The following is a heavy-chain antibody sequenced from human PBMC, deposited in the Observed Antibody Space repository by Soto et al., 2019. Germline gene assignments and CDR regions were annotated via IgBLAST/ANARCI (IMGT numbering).Heavy chain of an antibody. CDR2: ITRDSGNI. J-gene: IGHJ4*02. CDR1: GFTFSSYR. CDR3: ARGAVLDY. V-gene: IGHV3-21*01. Sequence: EVPLVESGGGLVKPGGSLRLSCAASGFTFSSYRMNWVRQAPGKGLDWVSSITRDSGNINYADSVKGRFIISRDNAKNSLYLQMDSLRAEDTAVYYCARGAVLDYWGQGTLVTVSS.